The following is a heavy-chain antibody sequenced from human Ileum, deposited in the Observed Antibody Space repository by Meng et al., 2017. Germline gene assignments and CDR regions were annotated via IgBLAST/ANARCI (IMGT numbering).Heavy chain of an antibody. J-gene: IGHJ4*02. D-gene: IGHD5-12*01. Sequence: EVQLVESGGGLVQPGGSLRLSCAASGFTFGNYWGHWVRQAPGKGLVWVSRISTDGSSTYYADSVKGRFTISRDNAKNTLYLQMNDLRAEDTAVYYCARGASGYGNFDYWGQGALVTVSS. CDR1: GFTFGNYW. CDR3: ARGASGYGNFDY. CDR2: ISTDGSST. V-gene: IGHV3-74*01.